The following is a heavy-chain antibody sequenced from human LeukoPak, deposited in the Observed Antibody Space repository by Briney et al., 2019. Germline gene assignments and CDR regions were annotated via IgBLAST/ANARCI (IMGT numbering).Heavy chain of an antibody. CDR1: GYTFTSYG. CDR3: ARGPTHLLLWFGEFTYYMDV. J-gene: IGHJ6*03. CDR2: ISAYNGNT. V-gene: IGHV1-18*01. Sequence: ASVKVSCKASGYTFTSYGISWVRQAPGQGLEWMGWISAYNGNTNYAQKLQGRVTMTTDTSTSTAYMELRSLRSDDTAVYYCARGPTHLLLWFGEFTYYMDVWGKGTTVTISS. D-gene: IGHD3-10*01.